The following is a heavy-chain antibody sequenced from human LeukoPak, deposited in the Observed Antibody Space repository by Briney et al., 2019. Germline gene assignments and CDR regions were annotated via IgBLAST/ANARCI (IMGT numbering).Heavy chain of an antibody. D-gene: IGHD6-19*01. CDR3: VKVGTITVAGPFDI. J-gene: IGHJ3*02. CDR1: GFTFSNYA. Sequence: AGGSLRLSCVASGFTFSNYAMHWVRQAPGKGLEYVSAISSNGGSTYYADSVKGRFTISRDNSKNTLYLQMSSLRAEDTALYYCVKVGTITVAGPFDIWGQGTMVTVSS. V-gene: IGHV3-64D*09. CDR2: ISSNGGST.